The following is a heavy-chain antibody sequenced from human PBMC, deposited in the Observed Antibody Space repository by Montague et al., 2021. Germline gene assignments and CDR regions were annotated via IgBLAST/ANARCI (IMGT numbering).Heavy chain of an antibody. CDR3: ARLDIVLIYWGFDY. J-gene: IGHJ4*02. D-gene: IGHD2-8*01. CDR1: GGSISSSNYH. V-gene: IGHV4-39*01. Sequence: SETLSLTCIVSGGSISSSNYHWGWIRQPPGKGLEWIGSITYTENTYYNPSLKSRVTMSVDTSRNQFSLKLTSVTAADTAVYYCARLDIVLIYWGFDYWGQGTLVTVSS. CDR2: ITYTENT.